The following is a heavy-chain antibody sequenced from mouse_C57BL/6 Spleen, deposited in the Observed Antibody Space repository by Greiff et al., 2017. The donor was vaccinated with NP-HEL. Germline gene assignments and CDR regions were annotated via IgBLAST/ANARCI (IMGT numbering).Heavy chain of an antibody. V-gene: IGHV5-6*01. CDR2: ISSGGSYT. J-gene: IGHJ1*03. D-gene: IGHD4-1*01. Sequence: EVMLVESGGDLVKPGGSLKLSCAASGFTFSSYGMSWVRQTPDKRLEWVATISSGGSYTYYPDSVKGRFTISRDNAKNTLYLQMSSLKSEDTAMYDCARETGRGYFDVWGTGTTVTVSS. CDR1: GFTFSSYG. CDR3: ARETGRGYFDV.